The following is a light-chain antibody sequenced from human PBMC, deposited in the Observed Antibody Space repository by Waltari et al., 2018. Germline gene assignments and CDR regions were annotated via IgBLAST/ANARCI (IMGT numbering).Light chain of an antibody. J-gene: IGKJ4*01. CDR3: QQTSSWPLT. V-gene: IGKV3-11*01. Sequence: EIVFTQSPPTLSLSAGLRATLACTASQRGSINLGWNQQQLGQPPMRLIYDTSNRATGIPDMFSASGFETDFTLTISSIEPEDFAVYFCQQTSSWPLTFGGGTKVEIK. CDR1: QRGSIN. CDR2: DTS.